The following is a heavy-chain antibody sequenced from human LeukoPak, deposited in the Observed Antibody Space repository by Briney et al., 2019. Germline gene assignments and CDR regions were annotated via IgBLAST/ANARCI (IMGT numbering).Heavy chain of an antibody. J-gene: IGHJ4*02. CDR3: ARPLPGAHSGSYCFDY. Sequence: GESLKISCKGSGYSFTNYWIGWVRQVPGKGLECMGIIYPGDSNTKYNPSFQGQVTISVDTSITTAYLQWSSLEASDTAIYYCARPLPGAHSGSYCFDYWGQGTLVTVSS. V-gene: IGHV5-51*01. D-gene: IGHD1-26*01. CDR1: GYSFTNYW. CDR2: IYPGDSNT.